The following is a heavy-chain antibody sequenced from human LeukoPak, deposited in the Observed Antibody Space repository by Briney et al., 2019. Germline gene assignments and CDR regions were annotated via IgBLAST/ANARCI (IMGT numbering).Heavy chain of an antibody. J-gene: IGHJ4*02. V-gene: IGHV3-21*01. Sequence: GGSLRLSCAASGFTFSSYNMNWVRQAPGKGLEWVSFISSSSSYIYYADSVKGRFTISRDNAKNSLYLQMNSLRAEDTAVYYCARSADDYGGNHDYWGQGTLVTVSS. CDR2: ISSSSSYI. D-gene: IGHD4-23*01. CDR1: GFTFSSYN. CDR3: ARSADDYGGNHDY.